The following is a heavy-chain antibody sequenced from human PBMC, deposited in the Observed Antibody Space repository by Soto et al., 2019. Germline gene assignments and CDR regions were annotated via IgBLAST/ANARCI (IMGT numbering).Heavy chain of an antibody. Sequence: SETLSLTCTVSGGSIGSSSYYWGWIRQPPGKGLEWIGSIYYSGSTYYNPSLKSRVTISVDTSKNQFSLKLSSVTAADTAVYYCASLDNWNTPYYYMDVWGKGTTVTVSS. D-gene: IGHD1-20*01. V-gene: IGHV4-39*01. CDR2: IYYSGST. J-gene: IGHJ6*03. CDR1: GGSIGSSSYY. CDR3: ASLDNWNTPYYYMDV.